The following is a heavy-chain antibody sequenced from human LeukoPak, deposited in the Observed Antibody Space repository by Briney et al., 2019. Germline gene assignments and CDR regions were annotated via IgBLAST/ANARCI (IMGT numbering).Heavy chain of an antibody. CDR1: GGTFSSYA. D-gene: IGHD2-2*01. Sequence: ASVKVSCKASGGTFSSYAISWVRQAPGQGLEWMGGIIPFFGTTNYAQKFQGRVTITADESTSTAYMELSSLRSEDTAMYYCVRNRCSSTSCYNWFDPWGQGTLVTVSS. CDR2: IIPFFGTT. V-gene: IGHV1-69*13. J-gene: IGHJ5*02. CDR3: VRNRCSSTSCYNWFDP.